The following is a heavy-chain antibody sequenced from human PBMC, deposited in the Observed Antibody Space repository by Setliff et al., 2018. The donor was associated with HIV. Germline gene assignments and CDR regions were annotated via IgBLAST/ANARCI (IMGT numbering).Heavy chain of an antibody. V-gene: IGHV3-49*03. Sequence: PGGSLRLSCAASGFTFDDYALTWFRQAPGKGLEWVGFVRSKPNGRTTDYAASVKGRFTISRDDAKTIAYLHMNSLTTDDTAVYFCTRDRRGCNSWSGYNGGFDYWGQGTLVTVSS. CDR3: TRDRRGCNSWSGYNGGFDY. D-gene: IGHD3-3*01. CDR1: GFTFDDYA. J-gene: IGHJ4*02. CDR2: VRSKPNGRTT.